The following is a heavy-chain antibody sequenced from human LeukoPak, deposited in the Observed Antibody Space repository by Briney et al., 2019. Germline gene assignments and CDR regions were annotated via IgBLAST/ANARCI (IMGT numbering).Heavy chain of an antibody. CDR2: DNPSGST. D-gene: IGHD5-18*01. CDR3: ARVGYSYVINDWSRTGLGAYPTKYYYHMDV. V-gene: IGHV4-34*01. CDR1: GGSFSDYY. J-gene: IGHJ6*03. Sequence: SETLSLTCAVYGGSFSDYYWSWIRQPPGKGLEWIGEDNPSGSTNYSPSLKSRVTISVDTSKNQFSLKLSSVAAADTAVYFCARVGYSYVINDWSRTGLGAYPTKYYYHMDVWDKGTTVTVSS.